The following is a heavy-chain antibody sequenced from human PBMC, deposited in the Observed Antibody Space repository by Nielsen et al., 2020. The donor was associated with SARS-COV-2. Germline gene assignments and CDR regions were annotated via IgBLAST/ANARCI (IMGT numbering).Heavy chain of an antibody. CDR3: ARLDGYADFDY. Sequence: SVTVSCKASGGTFSSYAISWVRQAPGQGLEWMGRIIPILGIANYAQKFQGRVTITADKSTSTAYMELSSLRSEDTAVYYCARLDGYADFDYWGQGTLVTVSS. CDR2: IIPILGIA. V-gene: IGHV1-69*04. CDR1: GGTFSSYA. D-gene: IGHD5-24*01. J-gene: IGHJ4*02.